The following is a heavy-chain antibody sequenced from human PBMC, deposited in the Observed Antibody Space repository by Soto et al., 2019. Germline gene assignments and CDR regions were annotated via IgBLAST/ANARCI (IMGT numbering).Heavy chain of an antibody. CDR3: ARKGWDFDY. CDR1: GDTFNISA. D-gene: IGHD6-19*01. J-gene: IGHJ4*02. Sequence: PAWSLGLCCASSGDTFNISAMTGVRQAPGKGLEWVANIKQDGSEKYYVDSVKGRFTISRDNAKNSLYLQMNSLRAEDTAVYYCARKGWDFDYWGQGTLVTVPQ. CDR2: IKQDGSEK. V-gene: IGHV3-7*05.